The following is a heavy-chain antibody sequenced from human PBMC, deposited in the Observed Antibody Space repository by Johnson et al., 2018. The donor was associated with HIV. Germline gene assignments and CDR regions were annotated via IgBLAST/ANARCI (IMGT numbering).Heavy chain of an antibody. CDR2: ISYDGSNE. CDR3: ARVKGCTGGVCSALGAFDI. Sequence: VQLVESGGGVVQPGRSLRLSCAASGFTFSSYALHWVRQAPGKGLDWVAIISYDGSNEYYADSVKGRFTISRDNSKNTLYLQMNSLRAEDTAVYYCARVKGCTGGVCSALGAFDIWGQGTMVTVSS. CDR1: GFTFSSYA. V-gene: IGHV3-30-3*01. J-gene: IGHJ3*02. D-gene: IGHD2-8*02.